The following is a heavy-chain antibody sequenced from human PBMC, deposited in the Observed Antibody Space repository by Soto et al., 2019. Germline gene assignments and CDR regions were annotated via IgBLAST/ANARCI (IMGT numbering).Heavy chain of an antibody. CDR1: GYSFTSYY. Sequence: ASVKVSCKASGYSFTSYYMHWVRQAPGQRPEWMGVIDPRGGTTTYTQKLQGRLRFTRDTSTSTLYMDLSSLRPDDTAVYFCARASETAMGVCGLAVWGQGASVTVSS. D-gene: IGHD5-18*01. V-gene: IGHV1-46*01. CDR3: ARASETAMGVCGLAV. J-gene: IGHJ6*02. CDR2: IDPRGGTT.